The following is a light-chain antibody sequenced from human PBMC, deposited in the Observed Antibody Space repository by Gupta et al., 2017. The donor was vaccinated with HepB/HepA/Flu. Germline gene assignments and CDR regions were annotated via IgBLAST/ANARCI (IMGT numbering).Light chain of an antibody. V-gene: IGKV2-30*01. CDR3: RQDKHWPNT. Sequence: TQSPLSLPVTLGKPASISCTSSESIVGTDGNTRLNWFHQGPGQSPRLLIYRGSNRDSGVPDRFSGSGSGTDFTLEISRVEAEDVGVYYCRQDKHWPNTFGQGTKLEIK. CDR1: ESIVGTDGNTR. J-gene: IGKJ2*01. CDR2: RGS.